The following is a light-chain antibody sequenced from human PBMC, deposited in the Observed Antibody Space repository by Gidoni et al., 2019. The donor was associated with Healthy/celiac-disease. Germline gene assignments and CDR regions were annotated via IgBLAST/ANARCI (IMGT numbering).Light chain of an antibody. J-gene: IGLJ2*01. CDR1: SSSIGAGYD. CDR3: QSYDSSLSGWAHVV. Sequence: QSVLTQPPSVSGAPGQRVTISCTGSSSSIGAGYDVHWYQQLPGTAPKLLIYGNSNRPSGVPDRFSGSKSGTSASLAITGLQAEDEADYYCQSYDSSLSGWAHVVFGGGTKLTVL. CDR2: GNS. V-gene: IGLV1-40*01.